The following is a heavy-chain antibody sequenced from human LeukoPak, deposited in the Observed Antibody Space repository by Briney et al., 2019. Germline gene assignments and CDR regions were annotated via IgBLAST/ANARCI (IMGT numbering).Heavy chain of an antibody. CDR3: AKSLRGLIAVNDAFDM. J-gene: IGHJ3*02. Sequence: GGSLRLSCGASGSTFSDQYMDWVRQAPGKGLEWVGRIGNKAKRYPTEYAASVKGRFAISRDDSKNSLYLQMNSLRAEDTAVYYCAKSLRGLIAVNDAFDMWGQGTRVTVSS. CDR2: IGNKAKRYPT. CDR1: GSTFSDQY. D-gene: IGHD6-19*01. V-gene: IGHV3-72*01.